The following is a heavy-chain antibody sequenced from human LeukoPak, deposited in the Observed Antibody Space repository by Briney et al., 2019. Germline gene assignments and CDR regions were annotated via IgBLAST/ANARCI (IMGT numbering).Heavy chain of an antibody. V-gene: IGHV3-30*04. CDR2: ISYDGNNQ. CDR3: ARAHNWGTIDS. CDR1: GFTFSRPA. J-gene: IGHJ4*02. D-gene: IGHD7-27*01. Sequence: GGSLRLSCAASGFTFSRPALHWVRQAPGKGLEWVAVISYDGNNQYYADSVRGRFTISRDNSKNTLYLQMNSLRAEDTAVYYCARAHNWGTIDSRGQGTLVTVSS.